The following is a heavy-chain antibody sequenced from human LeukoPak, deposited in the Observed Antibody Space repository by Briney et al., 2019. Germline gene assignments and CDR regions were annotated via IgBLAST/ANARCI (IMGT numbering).Heavy chain of an antibody. J-gene: IGHJ4*02. CDR2: ISSNGGST. V-gene: IGHV3-64*01. Sequence: GGSLRLSCAASGFTFSSYAMHWVRQAPGKVLEYVSAISSNGGSTYYANSVKGRFTISRDNSKNTLYLQMGSLRAEDMAVYYCARGPLWRYFDYWGQGTLVTVSS. CDR1: GFTFSSYA. D-gene: IGHD1-1*01. CDR3: ARGPLWRYFDY.